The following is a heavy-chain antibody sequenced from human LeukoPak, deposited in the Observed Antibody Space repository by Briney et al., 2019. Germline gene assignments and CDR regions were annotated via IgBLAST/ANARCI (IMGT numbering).Heavy chain of an antibody. Sequence: SKTLSLTCTVSGGSITSSYYWSWIRQPAGKGLEWIGRIYTSGSTNCNPSLKGRVTISVDTSKNQFSLKLSSVTAADTAVYYCARGSGSTDDYWDQGTLVTVSS. CDR1: GGSITSSYY. CDR3: ARGSGSTDDY. D-gene: IGHD1-26*01. CDR2: IYTSGST. J-gene: IGHJ4*02. V-gene: IGHV4-61*02.